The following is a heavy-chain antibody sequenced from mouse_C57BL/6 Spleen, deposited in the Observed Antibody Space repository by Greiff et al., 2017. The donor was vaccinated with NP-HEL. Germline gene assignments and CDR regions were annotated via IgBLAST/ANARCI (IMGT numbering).Heavy chain of an antibody. Sequence: EVKLVESGGGLVKPGGSLKLSCAASGFTFSGYAMSWVRQTPEKRLEWVATISDGGSYTYYPDNVKGRFTISRDNAKNNLYLQMSHLKSEDTAMYYCAREGGTTVVATRYFDVWGTGTTVTVSS. V-gene: IGHV5-4*01. CDR3: AREGGTTVVATRYFDV. CDR2: ISDGGSYT. CDR1: GFTFSGYA. D-gene: IGHD1-1*01. J-gene: IGHJ1*03.